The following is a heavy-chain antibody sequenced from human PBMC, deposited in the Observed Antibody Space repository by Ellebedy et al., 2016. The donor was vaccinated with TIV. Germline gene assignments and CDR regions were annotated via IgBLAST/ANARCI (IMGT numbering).Heavy chain of an antibody. CDR1: GFTFSSYS. D-gene: IGHD4-17*01. J-gene: IGHJ4*02. Sequence: GESLKISCAASGFTFSSYSMNWVRQAPGKGLEWVSCISSSGTYIYYADSLKGRFPISRDSAKNSLYLQMNSLRAEDTAVYYCARGSGDLPFDYWGQGTLVTVSS. CDR3: ARGSGDLPFDY. CDR2: ISSSGTYI. V-gene: IGHV3-21*01.